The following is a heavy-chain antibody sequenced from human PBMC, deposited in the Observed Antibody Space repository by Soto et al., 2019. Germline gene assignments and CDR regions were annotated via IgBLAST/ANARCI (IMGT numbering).Heavy chain of an antibody. CDR2: INHSGST. CDR3: ARGRIGDYIWGSYRYTSEYFQH. CDR1: GGSFSGYY. D-gene: IGHD3-16*02. Sequence: SETLSLTCAVYGGSFSGYYWSWIRQPPGKGLEWIGEINHSGSTNYNPSLKSRVTISVDTSKNQFSLKLSSVTAADTAVYYCARGRIGDYIWGSYRYTSEYFQHWGQGTLVTVSS. J-gene: IGHJ1*01. V-gene: IGHV4-34*01.